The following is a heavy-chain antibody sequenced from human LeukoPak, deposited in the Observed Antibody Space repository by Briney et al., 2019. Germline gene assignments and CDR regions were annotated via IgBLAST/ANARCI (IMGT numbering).Heavy chain of an antibody. V-gene: IGHV4-61*02. CDR3: ARDRNSGYVNNWFDP. CDR1: GGSISSGSYY. D-gene: IGHD5-12*01. J-gene: IGHJ5*02. CDR2: IYSSGST. Sequence: SETLSLTCTVSGGSISSGSYYWSWIRQPAGKGLEWIGRIYSSGSTNYNPSLKSRVTISVDTSKNQFSLKLSSVTAADTAVYYCARDRNSGYVNNWFDPWGQGTLVTVSS.